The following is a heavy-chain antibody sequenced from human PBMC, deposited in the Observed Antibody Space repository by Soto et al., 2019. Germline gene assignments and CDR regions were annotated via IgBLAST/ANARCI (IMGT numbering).Heavy chain of an antibody. V-gene: IGHV4-34*01. J-gene: IGHJ1*01. D-gene: IGHD2-15*01. CDR2: INHSGST. CDR1: GGSFSGYY. Sequence: SETLSLTCAVYGGSFSGYYWSWIRQPPGKGLEWIGDINHSGSTNYNPSLKSRVTISVDTSKNQFSLKLSSVTAADTAVYYCARGLYCSGGSCYVYFQHWGQGTLVTVS. CDR3: ARGLYCSGGSCYVYFQH.